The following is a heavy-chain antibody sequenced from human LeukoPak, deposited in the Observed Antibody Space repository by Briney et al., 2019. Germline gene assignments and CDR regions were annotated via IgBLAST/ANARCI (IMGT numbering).Heavy chain of an antibody. CDR2: IYTSGST. D-gene: IGHD4-4*01. J-gene: IGHJ4*02. CDR3: AREGTVTQIDY. V-gene: IGHV4-4*07. Sequence: SETLSLTCTVSGGSTSSDYWSWIRQPAGKGLEWIGRIYTSGSTNYNPSLKSRVTMSVDTSKNQFSLKLSSVTAADTAVYYCAREGTVTQIDYWGQGTLVTVSS. CDR1: GGSTSSDY.